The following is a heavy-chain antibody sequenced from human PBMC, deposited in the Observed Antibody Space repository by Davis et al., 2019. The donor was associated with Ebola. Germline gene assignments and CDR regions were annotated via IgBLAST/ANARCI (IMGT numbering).Heavy chain of an antibody. V-gene: IGHV3-21*01. CDR3: VRDPALVVTGGGWFFGL. CDR1: GFTFSSYD. CDR2: ISSTSYYI. Sequence: GESLKISCAASGFTFSSYDMNWVRQAPGEGLEWVSSISSTSYYIYYADSVKGRFTVSRDNAKNSLYLQMNSLRAEDTAVYYCVRDPALVVTGGGWFFGLWGRGTLVTVSS. J-gene: IGHJ2*01. D-gene: IGHD2-21*02.